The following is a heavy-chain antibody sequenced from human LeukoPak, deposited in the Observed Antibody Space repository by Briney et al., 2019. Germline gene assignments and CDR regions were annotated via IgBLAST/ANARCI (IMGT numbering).Heavy chain of an antibody. J-gene: IGHJ4*02. CDR3: ARGSGSGYPERYFDY. CDR2: IYSGGST. Sequence: GGSLRLSCAASGFTVSSNYMSWVCQAPGKGLEWVSVIYSGGSTYYADSVKGRFTISRDNSKNTLYLQMNSLRAEDTAVYYCARGSGSGYPERYFDYWGQGTLVTVSS. CDR1: GFTVSSNY. V-gene: IGHV3-53*01. D-gene: IGHD3-22*01.